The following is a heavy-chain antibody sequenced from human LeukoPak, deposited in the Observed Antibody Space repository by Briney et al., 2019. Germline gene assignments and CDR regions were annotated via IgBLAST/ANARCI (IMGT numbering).Heavy chain of an antibody. CDR2: IDPSSSTI. D-gene: IGHD6-19*01. CDR1: GFTFSLYS. V-gene: IGHV3-48*02. J-gene: IGHJ4*02. CDR3: ARGAYSSGPDY. Sequence: PGGSLRLSCAASGFTFSLYSMNWVRQAPGKGLEGVSYIDPSSSTILYADSVKGRFTMSRDNAKNSLYLQINSLRDEDTAVYYCARGAYSSGPDYWGQGALVTVSS.